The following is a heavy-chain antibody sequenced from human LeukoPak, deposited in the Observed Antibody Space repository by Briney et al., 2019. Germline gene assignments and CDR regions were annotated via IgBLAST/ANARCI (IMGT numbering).Heavy chain of an antibody. J-gene: IGHJ6*03. CDR1: GGSISSSSYY. D-gene: IGHD5-12*01. CDR3: ARDRSAYDYDKRWFXXXMDV. V-gene: IGHV4-61*02. Sequence: SETLSLTCTVSGGSISSSSYYWSWIRQPAGKGLEWIGRIYTSGSTNYNPSLKSRVTMSVDTSKNQFSLKLSSVTAADTAVYYCARDRSAYDYDKRWFXXXMDVXXKGXTVT. CDR2: IYTSGST.